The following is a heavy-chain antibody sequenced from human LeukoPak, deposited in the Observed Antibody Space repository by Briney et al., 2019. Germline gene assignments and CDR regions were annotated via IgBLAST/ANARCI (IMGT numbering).Heavy chain of an antibody. J-gene: IGHJ4*02. CDR3: ALSGYYYDSSGYYYFDY. CDR1: GFTFSSYA. D-gene: IGHD3-22*01. V-gene: IGHV3-23*01. CDR2: ISGSGGST. Sequence: PRGSLRLSCAASGFTFSSYAMSWVRQAPGKGLEWVSAISGSGGSTYYADSVKGRFTISRDNSKNTLYLQMNSLRAEDTAVYYCALSGYYYDSSGYYYFDYWGQGTLVTVSS.